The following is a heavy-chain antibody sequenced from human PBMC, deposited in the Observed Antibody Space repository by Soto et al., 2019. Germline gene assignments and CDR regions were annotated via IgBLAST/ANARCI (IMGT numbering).Heavy chain of an antibody. J-gene: IGHJ5*02. CDR3: ARDRHCSSTRCYTEGWYDP. CDR1: GGSISIYY. D-gene: IGHD2-2*02. V-gene: IGHV4-59*01. Sequence: SETLSLTCTVSGGSISIYYWSWIRQPPGKGLEWIGYIYYSGSTNYNPSLKSRVTISVDTSKNQFSLKLSSVTAADTAVYYCARDRHCSSTRCYTEGWYDPCGQGTLLTXS. CDR2: IYYSGST.